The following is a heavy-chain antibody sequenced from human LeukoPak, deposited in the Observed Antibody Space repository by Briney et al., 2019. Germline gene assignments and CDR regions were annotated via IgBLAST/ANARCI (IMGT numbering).Heavy chain of an antibody. CDR2: KSYDGNNK. D-gene: IGHD2-15*01. J-gene: IGHJ4*02. CDR1: GFTLSDYA. V-gene: IGHV3-30*09. Sequence: GGSLRLSCAASGFTLSDYAMHWVRQAPGKGLEWVAVKSYDGNNKYYTDSVKGRFAISRDNSKNTLYLQMNSLRPEDTAVYYCVRDYCSGGRCYSAYWGQGTLVTVSS. CDR3: VRDYCSGGRCYSAY.